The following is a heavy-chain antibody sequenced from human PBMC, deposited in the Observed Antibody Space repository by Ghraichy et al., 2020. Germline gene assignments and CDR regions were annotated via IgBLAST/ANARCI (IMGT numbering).Heavy chain of an antibody. CDR2: INHSGST. CDR1: GGSFSGYY. Sequence: PETLSLTCAVYGGSFSGYYWSWIRQPPGKGLEWIGEINHSGSTNYNPSLKSRVTISVDTSKNQFSLKLSSVTAADTAVYYCARLRAARIQLWFYAFDIWGQGTMVTVSS. J-gene: IGHJ3*02. CDR3: ARLRAARIQLWFYAFDI. D-gene: IGHD5-18*01. V-gene: IGHV4-34*01.